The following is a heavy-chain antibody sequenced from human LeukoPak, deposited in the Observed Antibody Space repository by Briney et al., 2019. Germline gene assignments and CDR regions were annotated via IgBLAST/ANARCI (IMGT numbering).Heavy chain of an antibody. D-gene: IGHD6-13*01. Sequence: GASVKVSCKASGYTXTDYYMHWVRQAPGQGLEWMGWINPNSAGTNYAQKFQGRVTMTRDTSISTAYMELSRLRSDDTALYYCARGIAVAGPRFDSWGQGTLVTVSS. V-gene: IGHV1-2*02. CDR3: ARGIAVAGPRFDS. CDR2: INPNSAGT. CDR1: GYTXTDYY. J-gene: IGHJ4*02.